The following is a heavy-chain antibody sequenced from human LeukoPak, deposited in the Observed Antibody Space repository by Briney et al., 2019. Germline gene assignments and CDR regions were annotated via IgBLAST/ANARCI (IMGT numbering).Heavy chain of an antibody. J-gene: IGHJ5*02. V-gene: IGHV4-39*07. CDR3: ARSTYCSGGSCSHNWFDP. D-gene: IGHD2-15*01. CDR1: GGSISNYY. Sequence: SETLSLTCTVSGGSISNYYWGWIRQPPGKGLEWIGSIYYSGSTYYNPSLKSRVTISVDTSKNQLSLKLSSVTAADTAVYYCARSTYCSGGSCSHNWFDPWGQGTLVTVSS. CDR2: IYYSGST.